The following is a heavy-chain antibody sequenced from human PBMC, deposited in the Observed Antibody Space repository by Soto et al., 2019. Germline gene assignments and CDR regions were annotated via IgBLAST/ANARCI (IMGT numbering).Heavy chain of an antibody. CDR1: GGSISSYY. D-gene: IGHD5-18*01. Sequence: SETLSLTCTVSGGSISSYYWSWIRQPPGKGLEWIGYIYYSGSTNYNPSLKSRVTISVDTSKNQFSLKLSSVTAADTAVYYCARAGLKWIQHGYFDYWGQGTLVTVSS. J-gene: IGHJ4*02. V-gene: IGHV4-59*01. CDR2: IYYSGST. CDR3: ARAGLKWIQHGYFDY.